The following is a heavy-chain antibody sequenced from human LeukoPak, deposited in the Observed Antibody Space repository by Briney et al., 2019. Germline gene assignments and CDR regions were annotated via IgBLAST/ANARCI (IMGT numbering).Heavy chain of an antibody. CDR3: ARRRGGYSGYDSYYYYMDV. J-gene: IGHJ6*03. CDR2: INHSGST. CDR1: DGSFSGYY. D-gene: IGHD5-12*01. V-gene: IGHV4-34*01. Sequence: SETLSLTCAVYDGSFSGYYWSWIRQPPGKGLEWVGEINHSGSTNYNPSLKSRVTVSVDRSKNQFSLKLSSVTAADTAVYYCARRRGGYSGYDSYYYYMDVWGKGTTVTISS.